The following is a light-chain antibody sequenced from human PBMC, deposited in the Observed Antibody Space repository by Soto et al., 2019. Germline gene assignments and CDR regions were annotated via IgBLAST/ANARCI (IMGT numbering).Light chain of an antibody. CDR1: QGISSL. V-gene: IGKV1-12*01. CDR2: TAS. Sequence: DIQMTQSPSSVSASVGDRVTITCRASQGISSLLAWYQQKPGKAPNLLIHTASSFQSGVPSRFSDSGSGTAFPPTISSLQPEDFATYYCRQANSFPPAFGGGTRVEIK. J-gene: IGKJ4*01. CDR3: RQANSFPPA.